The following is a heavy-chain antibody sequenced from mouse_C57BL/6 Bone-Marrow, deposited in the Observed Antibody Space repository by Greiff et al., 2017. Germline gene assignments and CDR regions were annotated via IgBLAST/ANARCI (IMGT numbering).Heavy chain of an antibody. CDR1: GFTFSDYG. CDR2: ISSGSSTI. V-gene: IGHV5-17*01. J-gene: IGHJ4*01. D-gene: IGHD1-1*01. CDR3: ARSYYGSSYDAMDY. Sequence: EVKLMESGGGLVKPGGSLKLSCAASGFTFSDYGMHWVRQAPEKGLEWVAYISSGSSTIYYADTVKGRFTISRDTAKNTLFLQMTSLRSEDTAMYYCARSYYGSSYDAMDYWGQGTSVTVSS.